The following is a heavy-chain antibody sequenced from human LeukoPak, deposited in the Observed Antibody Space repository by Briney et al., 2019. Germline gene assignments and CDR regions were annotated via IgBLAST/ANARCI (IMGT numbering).Heavy chain of an antibody. CDR1: GGTFSSYA. Sequence: SVKVSCKASGGTFSSYAISWVRQAPGQGLEWMGRIIPILGMANYAQKFQGRVTITADKSTSTAYMELSSLRSEDTAVYYCGTGYCSSTSCPNYYYYGMDVWGQGTTVTVSS. CDR2: IIPILGMA. V-gene: IGHV1-69*04. D-gene: IGHD2-2*01. J-gene: IGHJ6*02. CDR3: GTGYCSSTSCPNYYYYGMDV.